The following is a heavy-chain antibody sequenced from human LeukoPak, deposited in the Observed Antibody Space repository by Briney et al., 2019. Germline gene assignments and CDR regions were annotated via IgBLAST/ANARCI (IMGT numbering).Heavy chain of an antibody. D-gene: IGHD3-22*01. CDR2: ISGSGGST. CDR3: AKSDYYDSSGYYYGSDY. CDR1: GFTFSSYW. Sequence: GGSLRLSCAASGFTFSSYWMHWVRQAPGKGLEWVSGISGSGGSTYYADSVKGRFTISRDNSKNTLYVQMNSLRAEDTAVYYCAKSDYYDSSGYYYGSDYWGQGTLVTVSS. V-gene: IGHV3-23*01. J-gene: IGHJ4*02.